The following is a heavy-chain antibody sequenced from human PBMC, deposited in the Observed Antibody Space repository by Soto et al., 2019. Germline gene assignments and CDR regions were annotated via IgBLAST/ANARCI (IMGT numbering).Heavy chain of an antibody. Sequence: SETLSLTCTVSGASISSGDYFWSWIRQSPGKGLQWIGYIYDSGSSYYNPSLKSRVTMSVDTSKNQFSLKLSSVTAADTAVYYCSREKGYISGPKNFDYWGQGTLVTVSS. CDR1: GASISSGDYF. CDR2: IYDSGSS. J-gene: IGHJ4*02. CDR3: SREKGYISGPKNFDY. D-gene: IGHD5-12*01. V-gene: IGHV4-30-4*01.